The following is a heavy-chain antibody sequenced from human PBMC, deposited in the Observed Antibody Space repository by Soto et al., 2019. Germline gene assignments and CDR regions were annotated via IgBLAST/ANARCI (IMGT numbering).Heavy chain of an antibody. Sequence: EVQMVESGGGLVQPGGSLRLSCAASGFTINPYWMSWVRQAPGKGLEWVASTNQDGSTTYYVDSVKGRFTISRDNAKNSLYLQMNSLRAEDTGIYYCGKNHIGRGQGTLVTVSS. CDR2: TNQDGSTT. D-gene: IGHD2-21*01. CDR3: GKNHIG. V-gene: IGHV3-7*01. J-gene: IGHJ4*02. CDR1: GFTINPYW.